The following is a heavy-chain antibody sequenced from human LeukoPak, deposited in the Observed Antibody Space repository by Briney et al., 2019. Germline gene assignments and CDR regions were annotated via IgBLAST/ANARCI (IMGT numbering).Heavy chain of an antibody. J-gene: IGHJ4*02. Sequence: SETLPLTCTVSGYSISSGYYWGWIRQPPGKGLEWIGSIYHSGSTYYNPSLKSRVTISVDTSKNQFSLKLSSVTAADTAVYYCARRRRYYYDSSGPPVIFDYWGQGTLVTVSS. D-gene: IGHD3-22*01. V-gene: IGHV4-38-2*02. CDR1: GYSISSGYY. CDR3: ARRRRYYYDSSGPPVIFDY. CDR2: IYHSGST.